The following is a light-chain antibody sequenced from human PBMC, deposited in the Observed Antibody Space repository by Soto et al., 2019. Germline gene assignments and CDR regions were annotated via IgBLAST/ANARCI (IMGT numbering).Light chain of an antibody. CDR3: PQRTDWPT. J-gene: IGKJ4*01. Sequence: EIVLTQSPATLSLSPGESATLSCRASQSVSHFLACYQQKPGQAPRLLIYDTSSRATGIPGRFSGSGSGTDFTLTIDILEPADAAVYYCPQRTDWPTFGGGTKVEI. CDR1: QSVSHF. CDR2: DTS. V-gene: IGKV3-11*01.